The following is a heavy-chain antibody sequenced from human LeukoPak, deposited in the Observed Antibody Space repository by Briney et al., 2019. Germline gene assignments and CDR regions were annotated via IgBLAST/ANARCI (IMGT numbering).Heavy chain of an antibody. CDR3: AREKGTMAREMALET. D-gene: IGHD3-10*01. Sequence: GGSLRLSCAVSGFTVSSYWMSWVRQAPGKGLEWVANIKQDRSETHYVDSVKGRFTISRDNAKNSLYLQMNSLRAEDTAVYYCAREKGTMAREMALETWGQGTMVTVSS. CDR2: IKQDRSET. V-gene: IGHV3-7*01. CDR1: GFTVSSYW. J-gene: IGHJ3*01.